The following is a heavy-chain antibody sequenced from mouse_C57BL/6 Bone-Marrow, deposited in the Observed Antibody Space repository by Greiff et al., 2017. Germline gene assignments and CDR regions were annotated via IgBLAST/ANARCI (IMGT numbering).Heavy chain of an antibody. CDR2: IYPRSGNT. D-gene: IGHD3-3*01. J-gene: IGHJ2*01. V-gene: IGHV1-81*01. CDR3: ARGRGCVPLTDY. Sequence: QVQLQKSGAELARPGASVKLSCKASGYTFTSYGISWVKQRTGQGLEWIGEIYPRSGNTYYNEKFKGKATLTADKASSTAYMELSSLTSEDSAVYCCARGRGCVPLTDYWGQGTTLTVSS. CDR1: GYTFTSYG.